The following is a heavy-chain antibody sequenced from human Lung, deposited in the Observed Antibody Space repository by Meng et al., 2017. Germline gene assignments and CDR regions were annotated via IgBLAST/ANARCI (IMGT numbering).Heavy chain of an antibody. CDR3: ARVGKLAYYGGDCRDY. D-gene: IGHD2-21*02. Sequence: ASVMVTCKASGYTFTSYYMHWVRQAPGQGLEWMGIINPSGGSTGYAQKFQGRVTMTRDTSTSTVYMELSSLRSEDTAVYYWARVGKLAYYGGDCRDYWGQGTLVTVSS. CDR1: GYTFTSYY. V-gene: IGHV1-46*01. CDR2: INPSGGST. J-gene: IGHJ4*02.